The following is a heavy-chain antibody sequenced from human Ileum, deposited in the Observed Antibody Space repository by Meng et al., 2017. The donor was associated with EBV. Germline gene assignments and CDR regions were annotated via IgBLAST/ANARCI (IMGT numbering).Heavy chain of an antibody. V-gene: IGHV4-28*01. CDR1: GYSISSTNW. CDR2: IYYSGST. D-gene: IGHD3-22*01. Sequence: QLQESGPRLGNPADTLPLTCAVSGYSISSTNWGGWSRQPPGKGLEWIGYIYYSGSTSYNPSLKSRVTMSVDTSKNQFSLNLNSVTAVDTAVYYCARNVPGTSAYYDWGQGTLVTASS. CDR3: ARNVPGTSAYYD. J-gene: IGHJ4*02.